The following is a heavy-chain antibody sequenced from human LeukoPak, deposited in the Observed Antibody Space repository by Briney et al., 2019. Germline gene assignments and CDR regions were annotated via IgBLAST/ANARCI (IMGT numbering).Heavy chain of an antibody. J-gene: IGHJ4*02. CDR1: GFTFSTYW. D-gene: IGHD1-26*01. Sequence: GGSLRLSCAASGFTFSTYWMAWVRQAPGKGLEWVANIKGDESARHQADSVKGRFTISRDNAQNSVYLQMNSLGGEDTAVYYCARDVGGSLDYWGQGTLVTVSS. CDR3: ARDVGGSLDY. V-gene: IGHV3-7*01. CDR2: IKGDESAR.